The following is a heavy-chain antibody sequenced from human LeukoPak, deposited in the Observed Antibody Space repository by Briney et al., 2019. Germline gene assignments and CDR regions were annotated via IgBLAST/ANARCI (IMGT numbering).Heavy chain of an antibody. D-gene: IGHD5-12*01. CDR2: IIPILGIA. CDR3: ARGSGYSGYEAGVYYYYGMDV. CDR1: GGTFSSYA. Sequence: GASVKVSCKASGGTFSSYAISWVRQAPGQGLEWMGRIIPILGIANYAQKFQGRVTITADKSTSTAYMELSSLRSEDTAVYYCARGSGYSGYEAGVYYYYGMDVWGQGTTVTVSS. V-gene: IGHV1-69*04. J-gene: IGHJ6*02.